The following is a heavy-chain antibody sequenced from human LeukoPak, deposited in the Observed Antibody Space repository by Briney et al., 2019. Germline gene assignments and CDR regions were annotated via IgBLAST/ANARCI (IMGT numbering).Heavy chain of an antibody. CDR2: TYYRSKWYN. D-gene: IGHD5-12*01. J-gene: IGHJ4*02. V-gene: IGHV6-1*01. CDR3: ARDKGGSGYDHLDS. CDR1: GDSVSTNSAA. Sequence: SQTLSLTCALSGDSVSTNSAAWNWLRQSPSRGLEWLARTYYRSKWYNDYAVSVKSRIAINPDTSKNQFSLQLNSVTPEDTAVYYCARDKGGSGYDHLDSWGQGTLVTVSS.